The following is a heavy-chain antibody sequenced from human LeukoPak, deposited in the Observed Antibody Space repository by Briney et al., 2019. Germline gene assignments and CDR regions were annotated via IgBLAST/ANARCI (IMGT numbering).Heavy chain of an antibody. CDR3: AKDSRGANFFGDFDY. J-gene: IGHJ4*02. CDR1: GFTFSLYG. D-gene: IGHD3-10*01. CDR2: ISNDGSKT. V-gene: IGHV3-33*06. Sequence: GGSLRLSCAASGFTFSLYGMHWVRQAPGKGLEWVALISNDGSKTYYADSVKGRFTISRDNSKNTVYLQVSSLRADDTAVYYCAKDSRGANFFGDFDYWGQGTLVTVSS.